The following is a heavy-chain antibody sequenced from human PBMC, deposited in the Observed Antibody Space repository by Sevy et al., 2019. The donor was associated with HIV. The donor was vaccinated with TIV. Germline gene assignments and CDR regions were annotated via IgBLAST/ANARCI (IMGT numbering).Heavy chain of an antibody. J-gene: IGHJ3*01. CDR2: LSGSGAST. CDR1: GFTFTTYA. CDR3: AKDFYDSSGYYPMQAFDL. V-gene: IGHV3-23*01. Sequence: GGSLRLSCAASGFTFTTYAMGWVRQAPGKGLKWVSTLSGSGASTYYADSVKGRFTISRDNSKNTLFLQMDSLRAEDTAVYYCAKDFYDSSGYYPMQAFDLWGQGTMVTVSS. D-gene: IGHD3-22*01.